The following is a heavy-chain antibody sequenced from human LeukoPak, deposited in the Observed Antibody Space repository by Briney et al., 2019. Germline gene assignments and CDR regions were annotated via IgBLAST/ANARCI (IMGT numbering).Heavy chain of an antibody. J-gene: IGHJ4*02. V-gene: IGHV3-7*01. CDR1: GFTFSSYW. D-gene: IGHD1-26*01. CDR3: ARDLFSGSYYEDF. CDR2: IDQDGSSK. Sequence: GESLRLSCAASGFTFSSYWMSWVRQAPGKGLEWVANIDQDGSSKYYVDSVKGRFSISRDDAKNSLYLQMNSLRAEDTAVYYCARDLFSGSYYEDFWGQGTLVTVSS.